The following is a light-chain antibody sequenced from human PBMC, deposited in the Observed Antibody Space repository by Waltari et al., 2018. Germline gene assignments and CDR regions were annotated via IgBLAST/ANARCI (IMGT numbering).Light chain of an antibody. CDR2: GAS. CDR3: QQYNNWPRT. Sequence: EIVMTQSPATLSASPGERATLSCRASQSVSSNLAWYQQKPGRTPRLLIYGASTRATGIPARFSGSGSGTEFTLTISSLQSEDFAVYYCQQYNNWPRTFGPGTKVDIK. CDR1: QSVSSN. J-gene: IGKJ3*01. V-gene: IGKV3-15*01.